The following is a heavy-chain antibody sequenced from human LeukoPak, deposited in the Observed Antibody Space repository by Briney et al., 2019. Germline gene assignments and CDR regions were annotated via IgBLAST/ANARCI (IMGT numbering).Heavy chain of an antibody. D-gene: IGHD2-2*01. Sequence: SETLSLTCTVSGGSISSYYWSWIRQPPGKGLEWIGYIYYSGSTNYNPSLKSRVTISVDTSKNQFSLKLSSVTAADTAVYYCARHELCSTSCYGPYTWFDPWGQGTLVTVSS. CDR2: IYYSGST. CDR3: ARHELCSTSCYGPYTWFDP. J-gene: IGHJ5*02. V-gene: IGHV4-59*08. CDR1: GGSISSYY.